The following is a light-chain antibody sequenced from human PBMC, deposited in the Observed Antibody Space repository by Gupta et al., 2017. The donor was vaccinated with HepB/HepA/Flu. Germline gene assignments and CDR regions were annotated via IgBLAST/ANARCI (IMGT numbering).Light chain of an antibody. CDR3: MQAIHWPWT. CDR2: RVS. J-gene: IGKJ1*01. CDR1: QSLVHRDGNTY. V-gene: IGKV2-30*02. Sequence: DVVMTQSPVSLPVTLGQPASISCRSSQSLVHRDGNTYLNWFQQRPGQSPRRLIYRVSNRDSGVPDRFSGSGSGTDFTLRISSVDAEDVGVYYCMQAIHWPWTFGQGTKVEIK.